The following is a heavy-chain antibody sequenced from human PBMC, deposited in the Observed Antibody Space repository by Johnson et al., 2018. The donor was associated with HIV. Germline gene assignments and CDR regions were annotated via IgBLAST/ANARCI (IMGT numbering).Heavy chain of an antibody. V-gene: IGHV3-30*04. CDR3: AKGGAARPWAFDI. J-gene: IGHJ3*02. D-gene: IGHD6-6*01. CDR2: ISYDGRHK. CDR1: GFTFSSHA. Sequence: QVQLVESGGGVVQPGRSLRLSCAASGFTFSSHAIHWVRQAPGTGLEWVAVISYDGRHKHYADTVKVRFTISSDDSKNTLDLQMNSLSAEDTAVYYCAKGGAARPWAFDIWGQGTMVTVSS.